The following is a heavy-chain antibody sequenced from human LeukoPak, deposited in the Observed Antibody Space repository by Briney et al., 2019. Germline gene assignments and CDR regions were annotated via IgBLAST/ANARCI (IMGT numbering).Heavy chain of an antibody. CDR3: ARLEDALDSYFDY. V-gene: IGHV4-39*07. Sequence: ASETLSLTCSVSGDSISSSGYYWDWIRQPPGKGLEWIGSIHHSGNTNYNPSLKSRVTISVDTSKNQFSLKLSSVTAADTAVYYCARLEDALDSYFDYWGQGTLVTVSS. CDR2: IHHSGNT. CDR1: GDSISSSGYY. D-gene: IGHD2-15*01. J-gene: IGHJ4*02.